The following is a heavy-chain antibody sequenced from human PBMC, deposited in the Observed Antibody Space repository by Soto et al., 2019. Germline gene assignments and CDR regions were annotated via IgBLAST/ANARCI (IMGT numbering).Heavy chain of an antibody. Sequence: PSETLSLTCAVYGGSFSGYYWSWIRQPPGKGLEWIGEINHSGSTNYNPSLKSRVTISVDTSKNQFSLKLSSVTAADTAVSYCARGPSHRLRGCYYYYGMNVWGRGTTIVFSS. V-gene: IGHV4-34*01. CDR2: INHSGST. CDR1: GGSFSGYY. D-gene: IGHD1-26*01. J-gene: IGHJ6*02. CDR3: ARGPSHRLRGCYYYYGMNV.